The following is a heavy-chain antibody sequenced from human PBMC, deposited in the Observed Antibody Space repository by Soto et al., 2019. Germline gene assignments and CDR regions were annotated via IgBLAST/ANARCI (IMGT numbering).Heavy chain of an antibody. J-gene: IGHJ4*02. CDR3: ARGSAMGVDY. Sequence: EVQLVESGGGVVPPWGSLRLSCKASGFTFNTHWMHWVRQAQGKGLVWVSRIYFNGITTNYADSVKGRLTVSRDNAKNTVYLHVNTLRDEDTAVYYCARGSAMGVDYWGQGTLVTGSS. CDR1: GFTFNTHW. V-gene: IGHV3-74*01. CDR2: IYFNGITT. D-gene: IGHD1-26*01.